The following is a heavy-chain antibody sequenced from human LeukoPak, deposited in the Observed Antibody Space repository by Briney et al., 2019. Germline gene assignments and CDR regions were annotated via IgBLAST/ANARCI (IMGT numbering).Heavy chain of an antibody. D-gene: IGHD4-23*01. CDR1: GGSISSANYY. CDR2: IYFTGTT. Sequence: SETLSLTCTVSGGSISSANYYWNWIPQHPGKGLEWIGSIYFTGTTHYNPSLKTRVTLSIDTSKNRFFLELSSVTAADTAMYYCARDTDGANSNSFDPWGQGSLLTVSS. CDR3: ARDTDGANSNSFDP. V-gene: IGHV4-31*03. J-gene: IGHJ5*02.